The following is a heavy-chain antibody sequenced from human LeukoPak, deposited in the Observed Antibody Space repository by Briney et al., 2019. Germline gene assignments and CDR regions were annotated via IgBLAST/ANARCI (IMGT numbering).Heavy chain of an antibody. V-gene: IGHV1-69*13. CDR2: IIPIFGTA. CDR3: ARPSYREAHDAFDI. J-gene: IGHJ3*02. Sequence: GASVKVSCKASGGTFSSYAISWVRQAPGQGLEWMGGIIPIFGTANYAQKFQGRVTITADESTSTAYMELSSLRSEDTAVYYCARPSYREAHDAFDIWGQGTMVTVSS. CDR1: GGTFSSYA.